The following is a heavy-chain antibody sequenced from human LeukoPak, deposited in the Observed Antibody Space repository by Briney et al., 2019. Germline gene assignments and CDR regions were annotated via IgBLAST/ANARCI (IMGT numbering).Heavy chain of an antibody. D-gene: IGHD3-22*01. CDR1: GGSVSSGRYY. V-gene: IGHV4-61*01. Sequence: PSETLSLICTVSGGSVSSGRYYWSWIRQPPGKGLEWIGYISYSGSTNYNHSLKSRVTISVDTSKNQFSLKLGSVTAADTAVYHCARAVSSVVVIPFWGQGTLVTVSS. CDR2: ISYSGST. J-gene: IGHJ4*02. CDR3: ARAVSSVVVIPF.